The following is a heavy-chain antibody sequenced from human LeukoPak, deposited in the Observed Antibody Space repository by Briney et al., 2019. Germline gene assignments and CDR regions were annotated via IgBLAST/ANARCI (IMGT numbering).Heavy chain of an antibody. CDR2: ISGSGGST. CDR3: ARDQRYYDSSGRTVDY. D-gene: IGHD3-22*01. J-gene: IGHJ4*02. Sequence: GGSLRLSCAASGFTFSSYAMSRVRQAPGKGLEWVSAISGSGGSTYYADSVKGRFTISRDNSKNTLYLQMNSLRAEDTAVYYCARDQRYYDSSGRTVDYWGQGTLVTVSS. V-gene: IGHV3-23*01. CDR1: GFTFSSYA.